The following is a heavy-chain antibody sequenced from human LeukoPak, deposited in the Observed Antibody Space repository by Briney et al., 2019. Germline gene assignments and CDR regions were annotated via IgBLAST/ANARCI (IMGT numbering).Heavy chain of an antibody. J-gene: IGHJ4*02. V-gene: IGHV3-21*01. CDR1: GFTFSSYS. Sequence: GGSLRLSCAASGFTFSSYSMNWVRQAPGEGLEWVSSISSRSSYIYYADSVKGRFTISRDNAKNSLYLQMNSLRAEDTAVYYCARLANFWSGANDYWGQGTLVTVSS. CDR3: ARLANFWSGANDY. CDR2: ISSRSSYI. D-gene: IGHD3-3*01.